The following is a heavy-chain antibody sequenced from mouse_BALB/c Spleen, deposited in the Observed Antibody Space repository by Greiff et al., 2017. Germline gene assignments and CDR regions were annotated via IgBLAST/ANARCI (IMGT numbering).Heavy chain of an antibody. CDR1: GFTFSDYY. Sequence: EVQRVESGGGLVKPGGSLQLSCAASGFTFSDYYMYWVRQTPETRLEWVAYISSGGGSTYYPDTVKGRFTISRDNAKNTLYLQRSSLKSEDTAMYYCARQGGNYGNYAMDEWGQGTSGTVAA. CDR3: ARQGGNYGNYAMDE. J-gene: IGHJ4*01. CDR2: ISSGGGST. D-gene: IGHD2-1*01. V-gene: IGHV5-12-1*01.